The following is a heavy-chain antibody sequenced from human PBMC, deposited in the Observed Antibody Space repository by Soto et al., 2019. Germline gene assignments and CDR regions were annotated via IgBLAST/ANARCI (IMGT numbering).Heavy chain of an antibody. D-gene: IGHD3-3*01. V-gene: IGHV3-23*01. Sequence: HPGGSLRLSCAASGFTFSSYAMSWVRQAPGKGLEWVSAISGSGGSTYYADSVKGRFTISRDNSKNTLYLQMNSLRAEDTAVYYCAKDMKGPDYDFWSGYGMDVWGQGTTVTVSS. J-gene: IGHJ6*02. CDR3: AKDMKGPDYDFWSGYGMDV. CDR1: GFTFSSYA. CDR2: ISGSGGST.